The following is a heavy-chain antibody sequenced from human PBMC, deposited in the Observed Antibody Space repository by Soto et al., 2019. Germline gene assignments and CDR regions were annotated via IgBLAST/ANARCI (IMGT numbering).Heavy chain of an antibody. Sequence: EVQLLESGGGLVQPGGSLRLSCAASGFRLSDSAVSWVRQAPGKGLEWVSWLPVTGDSAFYSDSVQGRFPISRAISKSPLDPQINSLRAEDTAVHYCAKNGCRYPACYPYSYYVDVWGRGTTVTVSS. J-gene: IGHJ6*03. D-gene: IGHD2-15*01. CDR3: AKNGCRYPACYPYSYYVDV. CDR2: LPVTGDSA. CDR1: GFRLSDSA. V-gene: IGHV3-23*01.